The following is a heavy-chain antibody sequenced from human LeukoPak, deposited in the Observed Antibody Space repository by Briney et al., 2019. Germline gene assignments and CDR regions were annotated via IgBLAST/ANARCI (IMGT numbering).Heavy chain of an antibody. Sequence: TGGSLRLSCAASGFTVSSNYMSWVRQAPGKGLEWVSVIYSGGSTYYADSVKGRFTISRDNSKNTLYLQMNSLRAEDTAVYYCARVRSGSGFVDYWGQGTLVTVSS. CDR1: GFTVSSNY. V-gene: IGHV3-66*01. CDR2: IYSGGST. CDR3: ARVRSGSGFVDY. J-gene: IGHJ4*02. D-gene: IGHD3-10*01.